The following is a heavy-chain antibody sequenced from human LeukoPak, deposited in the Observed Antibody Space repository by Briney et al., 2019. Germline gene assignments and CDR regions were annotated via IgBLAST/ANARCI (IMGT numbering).Heavy chain of an antibody. D-gene: IGHD5-12*01. CDR1: GFTFSSYG. V-gene: IGHV3-30*02. Sequence: GGSLRLSCAASGFTFSSYGMHWVRQAPGKGLEWVAFIRYDGSNKYYADSVKGRFTISRDNSKNTLYLQMNSLRAEDTAVYFCAKEALGATNRRVYFDYWGQGTLVTVSS. CDR3: AKEALGATNRRVYFDY. CDR2: IRYDGSNK. J-gene: IGHJ4*02.